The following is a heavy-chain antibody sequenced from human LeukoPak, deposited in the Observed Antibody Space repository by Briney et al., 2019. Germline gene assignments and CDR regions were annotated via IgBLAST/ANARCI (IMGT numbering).Heavy chain of an antibody. V-gene: IGHV3-30-3*01. CDR1: GFTFSSYA. CDR2: ISYDGSNK. Sequence: PGGSLRLSCAASGFTFSSYAMSWVRQAPGEGLEWVAVISYDGSNKYYADSVKGRFTISRDNSKNTLYLQMNSLRAEDTAVYYCARYYYYYGMDVWGQGTTVTVSS. CDR3: ARYYYYYGMDV. J-gene: IGHJ6*02.